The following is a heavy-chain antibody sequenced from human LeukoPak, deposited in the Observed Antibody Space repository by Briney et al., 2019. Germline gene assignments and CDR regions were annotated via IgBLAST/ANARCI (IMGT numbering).Heavy chain of an antibody. CDR2: ISHDGSNK. J-gene: IGHJ4*02. D-gene: IGHD2-2*03. CDR1: GFTFSSYG. CDR3: AEDGYCSSTSCYVITGTMDY. V-gene: IGHV3-30*18. Sequence: GGSLRLSCAASGFTFSSYGMHWVRQAPGKGLEWVAVISHDGSNKYYADSVKGRFTISRDNSKNTLYLQMNSLRAEDTAVYYCAEDGYCSSTSCYVITGTMDYWGQGTLVTVSS.